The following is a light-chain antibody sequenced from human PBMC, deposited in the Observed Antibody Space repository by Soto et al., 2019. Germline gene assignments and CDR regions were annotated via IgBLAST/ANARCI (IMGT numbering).Light chain of an antibody. CDR2: LGS. J-gene: IGKJ1*01. V-gene: IGKV2-28*01. Sequence: DIVMTQSPLSLPVTPGEPASISCRSSQSLLHSNGYNYLDWYLQKPGQSPQLLIYLGSNRASGVPDRFSGSGSGTDFTLKISRVEAEDVGVYYCMQALQIGTFCQGTKVEIK. CDR1: QSLLHSNGYNY. CDR3: MQALQIGT.